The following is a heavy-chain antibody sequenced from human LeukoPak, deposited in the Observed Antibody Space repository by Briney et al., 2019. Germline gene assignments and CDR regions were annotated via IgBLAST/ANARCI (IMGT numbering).Heavy chain of an antibody. V-gene: IGHV1-2*02. J-gene: IGHJ4*02. CDR1: VYTFTGYY. D-gene: IGHD3-10*01. CDR3: ARDYYGSGSLDY. Sequence: GASVKVSCKASVYTFTGYYMHWVRQAPGQGLEWMGWINPNSGGTNYAQKFQGRVTMTRDTSISTAYMELSRLRSDDTAVYYCARDYYGSGSLDYWGQGTLVTVSS. CDR2: INPNSGGT.